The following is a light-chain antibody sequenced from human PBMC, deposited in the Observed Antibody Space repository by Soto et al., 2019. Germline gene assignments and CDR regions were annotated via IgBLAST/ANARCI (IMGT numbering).Light chain of an antibody. CDR1: QTISSW. Sequence: DIQMTQSPSTLSGSVGDRVTITCRASQTISSWLAWYQQKPGKAPKLLIYKASTLKSGVPSRFSGSGSGTEFTLTINSLQPDDFATYYCQHYNSYSEAFGQGIKVELK. CDR3: QHYNSYSEA. CDR2: KAS. J-gene: IGKJ1*01. V-gene: IGKV1-5*03.